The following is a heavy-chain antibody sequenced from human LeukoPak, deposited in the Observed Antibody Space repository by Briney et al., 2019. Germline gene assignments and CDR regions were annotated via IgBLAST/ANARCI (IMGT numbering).Heavy chain of an antibody. CDR3: ARGGAAAGTVRYYYYYYMDV. CDR2: IKQDGSEK. D-gene: IGHD6-13*01. V-gene: IGHV3-7*01. Sequence: PGGSLRLSCAASGFTFSSYGLHWVRQAPGKGLEWVANIKQDGSEKYYVDSVKGRFTISRDNAKNSLYLQMNSLRAEDTAVYYCARGGAAAGTVRYYYYYYMDVWGKGTTVTVSS. J-gene: IGHJ6*03. CDR1: GFTFSSYG.